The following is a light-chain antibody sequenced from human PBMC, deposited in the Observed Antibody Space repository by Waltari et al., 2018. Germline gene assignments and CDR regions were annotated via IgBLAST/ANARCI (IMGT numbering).Light chain of an antibody. Sequence: QSALTQPASVSGSPGQSITISCPGPRSYIGSYNYVSWSQHHPGKAPKLMIFDVNNRPPGVSDRFSGSKSGNTASLTISGLQAEDEADYYCSSYTTTSTLLVVFGGGTKLTVL. V-gene: IGLV2-14*03. CDR3: SSYTTTSTLLVV. CDR1: RSYIGSYNY. CDR2: DVN. J-gene: IGLJ2*01.